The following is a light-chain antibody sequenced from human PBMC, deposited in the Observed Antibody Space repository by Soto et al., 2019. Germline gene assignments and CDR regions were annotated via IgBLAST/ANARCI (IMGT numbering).Light chain of an antibody. CDR2: DVS. Sequence: QSALTQPASVSGSPGQSITISCTGTSSDVGGYSYVSWYQQHPGKAPKLTIYDVSNRPSGVSNRFSGSKSGNTASLTISGLQAEDEADYYCSSYTSSSTLVVGGGTKLTVL. J-gene: IGLJ2*01. V-gene: IGLV2-14*01. CDR1: SSDVGGYSY. CDR3: SSYTSSSTLV.